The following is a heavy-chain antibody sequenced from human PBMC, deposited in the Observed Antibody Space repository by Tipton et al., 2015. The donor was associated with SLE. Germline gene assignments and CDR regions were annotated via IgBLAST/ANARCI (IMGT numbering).Heavy chain of an antibody. D-gene: IGHD3-10*01. CDR1: DGSASNNYFY. CDR2: VSYSGST. J-gene: IGHJ3*02. CDR3: ARVLHDSGTYYDDAFDI. V-gene: IGHV4-39*07. Sequence: TLSLTCTVSDGSASNNYFYWGWIRQPPGKGLEWIGSVSYSGSTYYKSSLKSRVTISADTSKKQFSLRLSSVTAADTAVYYCARVLHDSGTYYDDAFDIWGQGTLVTVSS.